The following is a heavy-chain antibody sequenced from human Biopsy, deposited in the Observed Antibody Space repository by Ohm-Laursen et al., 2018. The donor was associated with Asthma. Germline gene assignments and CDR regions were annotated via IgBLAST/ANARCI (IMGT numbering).Heavy chain of an antibody. V-gene: IGHV4-61*01. CDR2: ISYSGST. D-gene: IGHD2-15*01. Sequence: GTLSLTCTVSGGSVSTGSYYWSWIRQPPGKGLAWVSYISYSGSTDYNPSLKSRLTISMDTSKNQFPLKLSSVTAADTAVYYCARVPTTLRYFDLWGRGTLVTVSS. CDR1: GGSVSTGSYY. CDR3: ARVPTTLRYFDL. J-gene: IGHJ2*01.